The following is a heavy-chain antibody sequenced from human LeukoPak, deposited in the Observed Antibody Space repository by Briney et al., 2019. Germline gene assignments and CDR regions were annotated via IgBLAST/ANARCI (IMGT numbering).Heavy chain of an antibody. J-gene: IGHJ4*02. CDR1: GGSISSYY. CDR3: ARDRCGGDCEFDY. D-gene: IGHD2-21*02. Sequence: SETLSLTCTVSGGSISSYYWSWIRQPPGKGLEWIGYIYYSGSTNYNPSLKSRVTISVDTSKNQFSLKLSSVTAADTAVYYCARDRCGGDCEFDYWGQGTLVTVSS. V-gene: IGHV4-59*01. CDR2: IYYSGST.